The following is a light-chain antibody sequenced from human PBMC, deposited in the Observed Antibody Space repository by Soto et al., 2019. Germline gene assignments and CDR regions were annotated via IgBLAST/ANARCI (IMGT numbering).Light chain of an antibody. J-gene: IGKJ2*01. CDR2: GAS. V-gene: IGKV3-15*01. Sequence: EIVMTQSPATLSVSPGERATLSCRASQSVSSNFAWYHQKPGQAPRLLIYGASTRATGIPARFSGSGSGTEFTLTISSLQSEDFAVYYCQQYGSSPPYTFGQGTKLEIK. CDR1: QSVSSN. CDR3: QQYGSSPPYT.